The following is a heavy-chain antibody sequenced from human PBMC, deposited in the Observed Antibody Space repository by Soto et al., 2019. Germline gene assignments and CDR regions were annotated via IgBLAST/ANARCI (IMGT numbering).Heavy chain of an antibody. J-gene: IGHJ6*03. CDR2: VNYSGST. CDR3: ARKGAAASYAHYYMDV. Sequence: PSETLPLTCAVYGGSFRGYYWSWIRQPPGKGLEWIGYVNYSGSTNYNPSLESRVTISVDTSKNRFSLNLTSATAADTAVYYCARKGAAASYAHYYMDVWGRGTAVTVSS. V-gene: IGHV4-59*01. D-gene: IGHD6-13*01. CDR1: GGSFRGYY.